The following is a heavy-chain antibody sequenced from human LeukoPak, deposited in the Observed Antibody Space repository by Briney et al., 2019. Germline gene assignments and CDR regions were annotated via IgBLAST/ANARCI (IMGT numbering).Heavy chain of an antibody. CDR3: ASHGVVTANFDY. Sequence: PSETLSLTCTVSGGSISSNYWSWIRQPPGKGLEWIGYIYYSGSTNYNPSLKSRVTISVDTSKNQFSLKLSSVTAADTAVYYCASHGVVTANFDYWGQGTLVTVSS. J-gene: IGHJ4*02. D-gene: IGHD2-21*02. CDR1: GGSISSNY. V-gene: IGHV4-59*01. CDR2: IYYSGST.